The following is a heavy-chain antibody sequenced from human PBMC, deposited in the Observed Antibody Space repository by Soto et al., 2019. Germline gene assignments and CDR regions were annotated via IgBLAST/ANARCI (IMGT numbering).Heavy chain of an antibody. J-gene: IGHJ5*02. CDR3: ARIPNERGGWFDP. D-gene: IGHD2-8*01. CDR1: GYTFTSYG. CDR2: ITAYNGYT. Sequence: ASVKVSCKASGYTFTSYGISWVRQAPGQGLEWMGWITAYNGYTNYAQKLQGRVAMTTDTSTSTAYMELRSLRSDDTAVYYCARIPNERGGWFDPWGQGTLVTVSS. V-gene: IGHV1-18*01.